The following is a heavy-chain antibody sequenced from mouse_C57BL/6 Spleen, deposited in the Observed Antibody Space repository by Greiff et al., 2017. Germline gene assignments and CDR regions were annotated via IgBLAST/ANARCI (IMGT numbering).Heavy chain of an antibody. V-gene: IGHV1-66*01. D-gene: IGHD1-1*01. J-gene: IGHJ2*01. Sequence: QVHVKQSGPELVKPGASVKISCKASGYSFTIYYIHWVKQRPGQGLEWIGWIYPGSGSPKYNEKFKGKATLTADTSSSTAYMQLSSLTAEDSAVCYGARLDYGSNYGDWGQGTTLTVSS. CDR1: GYSFTIYY. CDR3: ARLDYGSNYGD. CDR2: IYPGSGSP.